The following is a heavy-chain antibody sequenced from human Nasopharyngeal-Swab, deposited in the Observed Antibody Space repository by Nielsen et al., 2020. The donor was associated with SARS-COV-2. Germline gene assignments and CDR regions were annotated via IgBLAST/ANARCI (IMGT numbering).Heavy chain of an antibody. Sequence: GGSLRLSCAASGFTFSSYAMHWVRQAPGKGLEWVAVISYDGSNKYYADSVKGRFTISRDNSKNTLYLQMNSLRAEDTAVYYCARDLWPAFIASHGMDVWGQGTTVTVFS. CDR1: GFTFSSYA. V-gene: IGHV3-30*04. D-gene: IGHD6-6*01. CDR3: ARDLWPAFIASHGMDV. CDR2: ISYDGSNK. J-gene: IGHJ6*02.